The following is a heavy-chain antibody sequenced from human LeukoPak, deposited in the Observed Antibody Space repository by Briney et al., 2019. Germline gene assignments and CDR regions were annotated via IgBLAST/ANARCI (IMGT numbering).Heavy chain of an antibody. V-gene: IGHV4-31*03. D-gene: IGHD3-22*01. CDR1: GGSISSGGYY. Sequence: SETLSLTCTVSGGSISSGGYYWSWIRQHPGKGLEWIGYIYYSGSTYYNPSLKSRVTISVDTSKNQFSLKLSSVTAADTAVYYCARVRRRDSSGYYSFDYWGQGTLVTVSS. CDR3: ARVRRRDSSGYYSFDY. CDR2: IYYSGST. J-gene: IGHJ4*02.